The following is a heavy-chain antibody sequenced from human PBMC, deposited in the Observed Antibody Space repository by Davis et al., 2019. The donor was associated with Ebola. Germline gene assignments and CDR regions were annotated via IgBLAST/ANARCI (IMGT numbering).Heavy chain of an antibody. CDR3: ARAQGVRYGSLDY. V-gene: IGHV3-74*01. CDR2: INSDGSST. CDR1: GFTFSSSA. J-gene: IGHJ4*02. Sequence: HTGGSLRLSCAASGFTFSSSAMPWVRQAPGKGLVWVSRINSDGSSTSYADSVKGRFTISRDNAKNTLYLQMNSLRAEDTAVYYCARAQGVRYGSLDYWGQGTLVTVSS. D-gene: IGHD4-17*01.